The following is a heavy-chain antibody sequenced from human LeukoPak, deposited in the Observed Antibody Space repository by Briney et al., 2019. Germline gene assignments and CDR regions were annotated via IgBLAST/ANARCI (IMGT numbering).Heavy chain of an antibody. Sequence: GGSLRLSCAASGFTFSSYAMSWVRQAPGKGLEWVADIKKDGSEKYYVDAVKGRFTISRDNAKTSLYLQMNSLRAEDTAVYYCARDLSGIAGYTYGRGIDYWGQGTLVTVSS. CDR3: ARDLSGIAGYTYGRGIDY. D-gene: IGHD5-18*01. CDR1: GFTFSSYA. V-gene: IGHV3-7*01. CDR2: IKKDGSEK. J-gene: IGHJ4*02.